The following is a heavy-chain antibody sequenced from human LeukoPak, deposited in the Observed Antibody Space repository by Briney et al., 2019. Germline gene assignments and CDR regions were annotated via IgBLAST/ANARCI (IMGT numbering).Heavy chain of an antibody. J-gene: IGHJ6*03. Sequence: SETLSLTCTVSGGSISTSAFYWGWIRQPPGKGLEWIGSIYDSGIEFYNPSLKSRVTISADTSKNQFSLKLNSVTAADTAMYYCARQISDYYYYYMDVWGEGITVTVSS. CDR3: ARQISDYYYYYMDV. CDR2: IYDSGIE. D-gene: IGHD2/OR15-2a*01. V-gene: IGHV4-39*01. CDR1: GGSISTSAFY.